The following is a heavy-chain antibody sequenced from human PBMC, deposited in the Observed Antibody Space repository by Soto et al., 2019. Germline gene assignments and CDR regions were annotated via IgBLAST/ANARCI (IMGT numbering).Heavy chain of an antibody. D-gene: IGHD2-2*01. CDR2: IYYSGST. V-gene: IGHV4-39*01. CDR3: ARQHIVVVPAYFDY. CDR1: GGSISSSSYY. Sequence: QLQLQESGPGLVKPSETLSLTCTVSGGSISSSSYYWGWIRQPPGKGLEWIGSIYYSGSTYYNPSPRSRVTISVDTSKNQFSLKLSSVTAADTAVYYCARQHIVVVPAYFDYWGQGTLVTVSS. J-gene: IGHJ4*02.